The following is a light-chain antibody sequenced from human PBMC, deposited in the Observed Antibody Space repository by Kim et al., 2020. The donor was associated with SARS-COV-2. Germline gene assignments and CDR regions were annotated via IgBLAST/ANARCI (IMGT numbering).Light chain of an antibody. CDR2: GAS. J-gene: IGKJ4*01. CDR3: QQYNKWPT. Sequence: LSVSPGESAPLSCRASQTISNNLAWYQQKRGQAPRLLIYGASTRATGVPARFSGSGSGTEFTLTVSSLQSEDFAVYYCQQYNKWPTFGGGTKLEI. V-gene: IGKV3-15*01. CDR1: QTISNN.